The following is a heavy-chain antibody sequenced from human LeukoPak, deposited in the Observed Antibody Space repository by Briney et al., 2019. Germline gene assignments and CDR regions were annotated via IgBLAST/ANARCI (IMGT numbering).Heavy chain of an antibody. Sequence: GGSPRLSCAASGFTFSSHDMNWVRQAPGKGLEWLSYISVGGSPIYYADSVRGRFTISRDNAKNSLYLQMNSLRAEDTAVYYCARGAYSGYTLGYWGQGTLVTVSS. V-gene: IGHV3-48*03. CDR1: GFTFSSHD. J-gene: IGHJ4*02. D-gene: IGHD5-12*01. CDR2: ISVGGSPI. CDR3: ARGAYSGYTLGY.